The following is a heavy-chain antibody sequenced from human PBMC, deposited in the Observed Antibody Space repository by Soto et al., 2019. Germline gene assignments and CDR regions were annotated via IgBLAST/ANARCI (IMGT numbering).Heavy chain of an antibody. V-gene: IGHV1-69*08. CDR3: ARDPGIAAAGTDY. CDR2: IIPILGIA. Sequence: QVQLVQSGAEVQKPGSSVKVSCKASGGTFSSYTISWVRQAPGQGLEWMGRIIPILGIANYAQKFQGRVTITADKSTSTAYMELSSLRSEDTAVYYCARDPGIAAAGTDYWGQGTLVTVSS. CDR1: GGTFSSYT. J-gene: IGHJ4*02. D-gene: IGHD6-13*01.